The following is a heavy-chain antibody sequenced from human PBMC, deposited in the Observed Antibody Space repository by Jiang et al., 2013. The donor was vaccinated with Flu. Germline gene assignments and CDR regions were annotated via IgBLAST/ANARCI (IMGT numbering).Heavy chain of an antibody. D-gene: IGHD3-16*01. Sequence: LEWVVRYSWNSGSIGYADSVKGRFTISRDNAKNSLYLQMNSLRAEDTAVYYCARDPYWGQAAGFDYWGQGTLVTVSS. V-gene: IGHV3-9*01. CDR2: SWNSGSI. J-gene: IGHJ4*02. CDR3: ARDPYWGQAAGFDY.